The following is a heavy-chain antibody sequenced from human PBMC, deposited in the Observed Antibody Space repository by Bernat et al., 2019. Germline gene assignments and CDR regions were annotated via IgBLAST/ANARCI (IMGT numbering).Heavy chain of an antibody. CDR1: GFTFTSYW. Sequence: EVQLVESGGGLVQPGGSLRLSCAASGFTFTSYWMTWVRQTPGKGLEWVANIKEDGSEKYYLDSVKGRFTISRDNAKNSLYLQMNSLRVEDTAVYYCVRQYSDGWYAGYWGLGTLVTVSS. CDR2: IKEDGSEK. D-gene: IGHD6-19*01. CDR3: VRQYSDGWYAGY. J-gene: IGHJ4*02. V-gene: IGHV3-7*03.